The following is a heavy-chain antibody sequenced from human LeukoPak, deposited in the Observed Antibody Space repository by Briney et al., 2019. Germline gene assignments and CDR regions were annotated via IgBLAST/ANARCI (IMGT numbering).Heavy chain of an antibody. CDR2: ISSSGNTI. CDR3: ARDQYYYDSSAPPLY. D-gene: IGHD3-22*01. V-gene: IGHV3-11*01. Sequence: GGSLRLSCAASGFSFSDYFMSWIRQAPGKGLEWVSYISSSGNTIYYADSVKGRFTISRDNAKNSLYLQMNSLRAEDTAVYYCARDQYYYDSSAPPLYWGQGTLVTVSS. J-gene: IGHJ4*02. CDR1: GFSFSDYF.